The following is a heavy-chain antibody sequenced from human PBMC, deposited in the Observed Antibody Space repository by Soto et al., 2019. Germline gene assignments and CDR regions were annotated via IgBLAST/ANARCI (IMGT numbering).Heavy chain of an antibody. CDR1: GYTFTSYF. CDR2: INPSGGST. D-gene: IGHD2-21*02. Sequence: QVQLVQSGAEVKKPGASMKVSCKASGYTFTSYFLHWVRQAPGQGLEWMGIINPSGGSTRYAQKFQGRVTMNRDTPASTVYMELSSLRSEDTAVYYCARVSCGGDCYADHSYYYDMDVWGQGTTVTVSS. CDR3: ARVSCGGDCYADHSYYYDMDV. V-gene: IGHV1-46*01. J-gene: IGHJ6*02.